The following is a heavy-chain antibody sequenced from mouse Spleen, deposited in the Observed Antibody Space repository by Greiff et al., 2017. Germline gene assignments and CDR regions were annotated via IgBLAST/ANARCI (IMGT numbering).Heavy chain of an antibody. D-gene: IGHD1-1*01. V-gene: IGHV5-9*04. Sequence: EVKLVESGGGLVKLGGSLKLSCAASGFTFSSYAMSWVRQTPEKRLEWVATISSGGGNTYYPDSVKGRFTISRDNAKNTLYLQMSSLKSEDTAMYYCASSFHFDYWGQGTTLTVSS. CDR3: ASSFHFDY. CDR2: ISSGGGNT. CDR1: GFTFSSYA. J-gene: IGHJ2*01.